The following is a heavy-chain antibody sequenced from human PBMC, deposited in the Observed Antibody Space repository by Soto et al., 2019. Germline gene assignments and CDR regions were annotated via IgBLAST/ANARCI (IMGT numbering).Heavy chain of an antibody. D-gene: IGHD3-3*01. CDR3: AKDRTYYDFWSGHDAFDY. CDR1: GFTFSSYV. V-gene: IGHV3-23*01. CDR2: ISGSGGST. J-gene: IGHJ4*02. Sequence: EVQLLESGGGLVQPGGSLRLSCAASGFTFSSYVMSWVRQAPGKGLEWVSAISGSGGSTYYADSVKGRFTISRDNSKNTLYLQMNSLRAEDTAVYYCAKDRTYYDFWSGHDAFDYWGQGTLVTVSS.